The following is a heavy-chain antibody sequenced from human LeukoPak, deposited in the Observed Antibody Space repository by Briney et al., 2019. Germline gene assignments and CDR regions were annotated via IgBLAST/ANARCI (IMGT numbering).Heavy chain of an antibody. CDR2: ISSSGSII. D-gene: IGHD6-13*01. V-gene: IGHV3-48*01. Sequence: PGGSLRLSCAASGFTFSSHSMDWVRQAPGKGLEWVSYISSSGSIIYYADSVKGRLIISRDNAKNSLYLQMNSLRAEDTAVYYCARDYETAGCGMDVWGQGTTVTVSS. J-gene: IGHJ6*02. CDR3: ARDYETAGCGMDV. CDR1: GFTFSSHS.